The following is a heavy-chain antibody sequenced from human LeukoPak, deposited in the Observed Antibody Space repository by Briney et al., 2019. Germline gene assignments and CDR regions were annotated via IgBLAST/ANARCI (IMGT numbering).Heavy chain of an antibody. CDR2: IYYSGST. D-gene: IGHD2-2*01. CDR1: GGSISSSSYY. V-gene: IGHV4-39*01. CDR3: ARYCSSTSCPAYYYYGMDV. J-gene: IGHJ6*02. Sequence: SETLSLTCTVSGGSISSSSYYWGWIRQPPGKGLEWIGSIYYSGSTYYNPSLKSRVTISVDTSKNQFSLKLSSVTAADTAVYYCARYCSSTSCPAYYYYGMDVWGQGTTVTVS.